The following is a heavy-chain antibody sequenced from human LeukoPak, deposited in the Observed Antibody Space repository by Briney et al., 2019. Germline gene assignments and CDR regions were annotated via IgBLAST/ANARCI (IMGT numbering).Heavy chain of an antibody. CDR3: ARVGYCSGGSCYSDAFDI. CDR2: INSDGSST. J-gene: IGHJ3*02. D-gene: IGHD2-15*01. Sequence: GGSLRLSCAASGFTFSSYWMHWVRQAPGKGLVWVSRINSDGSSTSYADSVKGRFTISRDNAKNTLYLQMNSLRAEDTAVYYCARVGYCSGGSCYSDAFDIWGQGTMVTVSS. V-gene: IGHV3-74*01. CDR1: GFTFSSYW.